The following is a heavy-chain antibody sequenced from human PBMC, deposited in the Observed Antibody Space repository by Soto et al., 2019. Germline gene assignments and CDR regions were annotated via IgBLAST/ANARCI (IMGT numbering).Heavy chain of an antibody. Sequence: SETLSLTCTVSGGSISSYYWSWIRQPPGKGLEWIGYIYYSGSTNYNPSLKSRVTISVDTSKNQFSLKLSSVTAADTAVYYCARSILTIFGVVGWFDPWGQGTLVTVSS. D-gene: IGHD3-3*01. CDR2: IYYSGST. CDR1: GGSISSYY. V-gene: IGHV4-59*01. CDR3: ARSILTIFGVVGWFDP. J-gene: IGHJ5*02.